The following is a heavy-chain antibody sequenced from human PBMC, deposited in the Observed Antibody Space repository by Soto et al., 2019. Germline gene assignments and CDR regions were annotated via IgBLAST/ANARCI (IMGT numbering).Heavy chain of an antibody. CDR1: GGSISSYY. J-gene: IGHJ4*02. V-gene: IGHV4-39*01. CDR3: ATPGRYCSGGSCHSTFDY. CDR2: IYYSGST. D-gene: IGHD2-15*01. Sequence: SETLSLTCTVSGGSISSYYWGWIRQPPGKGLEWIGSIYYSGSTYYNPSLKSRVTISVDTSKNQFSLKLSSVTAADTAVYYCATPGRYCSGGSCHSTFDYWGQGTLVTVSS.